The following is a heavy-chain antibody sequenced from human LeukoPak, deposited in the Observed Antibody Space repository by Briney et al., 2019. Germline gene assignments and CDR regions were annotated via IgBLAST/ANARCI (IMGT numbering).Heavy chain of an antibody. CDR2: VFHTGST. Sequence: SETLSLTCTVSGGSIDTYYWNWIRQPPGKGLEWIGYVFHTGSTNYNPSLKSRVTISVNTSKNQFSLKLSSVTAEDTAVYYCARDNSVEDTAWWFDPWGQGTLVTVSS. V-gene: IGHV4-59*01. CDR1: GGSIDTYY. CDR3: ARDNSVEDTAWWFDP. J-gene: IGHJ5*02. D-gene: IGHD4-23*01.